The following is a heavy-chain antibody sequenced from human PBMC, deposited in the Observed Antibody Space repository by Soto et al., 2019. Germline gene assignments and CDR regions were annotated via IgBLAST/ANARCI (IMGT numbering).Heavy chain of an antibody. J-gene: IGHJ6*03. Sequence: PGGSLRLSCAASGFTFSSYSMNWVRQAPGKGLEWVSSISSSSSYIYYADSVKGRFTISRDNAKNSLYLQMNSLRAEDTAVYYCARVVVVVPAANGSGDYYYYMDVWGKGTTVTVSS. CDR1: GFTFSSYS. D-gene: IGHD2-2*01. V-gene: IGHV3-21*01. CDR2: ISSSSSYI. CDR3: ARVVVVVPAANGSGDYYYYMDV.